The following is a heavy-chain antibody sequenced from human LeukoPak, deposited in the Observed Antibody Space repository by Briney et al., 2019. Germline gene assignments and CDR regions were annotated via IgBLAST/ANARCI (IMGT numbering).Heavy chain of an antibody. CDR2: IHYSGST. CDR1: GYSISSGYY. CDR3: ARTTEGYCRGRSCYSYYYYMDV. D-gene: IGHD2-15*01. V-gene: IGHV4-61*01. Sequence: SETLSLTCTVSGYSISSGYYWSWIRQPPGKGLEWIGYIHYSGSTNYNPSLKSRVTISVDTSKNQFSLKLSSVTAADTAVYYCARTTEGYCRGRSCYSYYYYMDVWGKGTTVTVSS. J-gene: IGHJ6*03.